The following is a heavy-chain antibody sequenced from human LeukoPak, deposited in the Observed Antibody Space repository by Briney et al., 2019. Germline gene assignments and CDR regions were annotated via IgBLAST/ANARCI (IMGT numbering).Heavy chain of an antibody. V-gene: IGHV3-48*01. Sequence: PGGSLRLSCAASGFSFDDYGMNWVRQAPGKGLEWVSYISSSSSTIYYADSVKGRFTISRDNAKNSLYLQLNSLRAEDTAVYYCARDRSGWYRRGYDAFDIWGQGTMVTVSS. CDR3: ARDRSGWYRRGYDAFDI. J-gene: IGHJ3*02. CDR2: ISSSSSTI. D-gene: IGHD6-19*01. CDR1: GFSFDDYG.